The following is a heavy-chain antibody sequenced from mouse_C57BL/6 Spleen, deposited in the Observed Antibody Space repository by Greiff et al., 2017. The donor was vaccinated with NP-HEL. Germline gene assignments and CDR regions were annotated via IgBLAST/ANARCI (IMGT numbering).Heavy chain of an antibody. CDR1: GYSFTDYN. D-gene: IGHD1-1*01. Sequence: EVQLQQSGPELVKPGASVKISCKASGYSFTDYNMNWVKQSNGKSLEWIGVINPNYGTTSYNQKFKGKATLTVDQSSSTAYMQLNSLTSEDSAVYYCARHRYVTTLVAPYAMDYWGQGTSVTVSS. CDR3: ARHRYVTTLVAPYAMDY. J-gene: IGHJ4*01. V-gene: IGHV1-39*01. CDR2: INPNYGTT.